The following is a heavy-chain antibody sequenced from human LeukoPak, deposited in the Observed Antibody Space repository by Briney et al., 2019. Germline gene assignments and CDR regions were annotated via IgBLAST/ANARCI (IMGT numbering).Heavy chain of an antibody. J-gene: IGHJ5*02. CDR2: IYPGDSDT. Sequence: IYPGDSDTRYSPSFQRQVTISADKSISTAYLQWSSLKASDTAMYYCATGREVVALNWFDPWGQGTLVTVSS. D-gene: IGHD2-15*01. CDR3: ATGREVVALNWFDP. V-gene: IGHV5-51*01.